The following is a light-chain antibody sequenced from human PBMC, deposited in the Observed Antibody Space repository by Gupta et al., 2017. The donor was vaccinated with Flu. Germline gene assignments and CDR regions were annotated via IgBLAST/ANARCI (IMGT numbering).Light chain of an antibody. V-gene: IGLV1-44*01. CDR3: AAWDDSLNGHV. J-gene: IGLJ1*01. CDR1: SSNLGSNT. Sequence: QSVVTQSPSASETPGTRATIPCTGSSSNLGSNTVNWYQQLPGTAPTLLIYSNTERPAGVPDRISGSKSGTSASLAISGLQSEDEADYYCAAWDDSLNGHVFGTGTKVTVL. CDR2: SNT.